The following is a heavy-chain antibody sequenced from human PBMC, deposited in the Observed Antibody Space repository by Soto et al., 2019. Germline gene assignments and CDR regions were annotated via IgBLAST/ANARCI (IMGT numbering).Heavy chain of an antibody. V-gene: IGHV1-69*17. CDR2: INPVLRIT. J-gene: IGHJ6*02. Sequence: QVQLVQSGAEVKKPGASVKVSCKASGNNFNNYFINWVRQVPGQGLEWMGGINPVLRITQYRQQFQGRITVTADRSPGTSCMKRSGSESEDTAVLCCAGAAPPRSEIYASMDAWGQGTTITVS. CDR1: GNNFNNYF. CDR3: AGAAPPRSEIYASMDA. D-gene: IGHD2-2*01.